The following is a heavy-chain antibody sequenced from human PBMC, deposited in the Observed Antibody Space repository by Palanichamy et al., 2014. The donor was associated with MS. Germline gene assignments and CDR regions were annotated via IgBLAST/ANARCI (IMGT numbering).Heavy chain of an antibody. J-gene: IGHJ4*02. Sequence: EVQLVESGGGLIQPGGSLRLSCAASGFTVSSNYMSWVRQAPGKGLEWVSVIYSGGSAYYADSVKGRFTISRDNSKNTLYLQMNSLRAEDTAVYYCARDLLGTVTEDYWGQGTLVTVSS. CDR2: IYSGGSA. CDR1: GFTVSSNY. D-gene: IGHD4-17*01. CDR3: ARDLLGTVTEDY. V-gene: IGHV3-53*01.